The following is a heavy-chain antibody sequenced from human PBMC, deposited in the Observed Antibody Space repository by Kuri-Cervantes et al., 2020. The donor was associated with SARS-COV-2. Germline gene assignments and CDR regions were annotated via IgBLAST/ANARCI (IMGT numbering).Heavy chain of an antibody. V-gene: IGHV4-39*01. CDR3: ARRGVSGYEGWYDP. Sequence: GSLRLSCTVSGGSISSSSYYWDWIRQPPGKGLEWIGRIYYSGSTYYNPSLKSRVTISVDTSKNQFSLKMSSVTAADTAVNYCARRGVSGYEGWYDPWGQGTLVTVSS. CDR1: GGSISSSSYY. J-gene: IGHJ5*02. D-gene: IGHD5-12*01. CDR2: IYYSGST.